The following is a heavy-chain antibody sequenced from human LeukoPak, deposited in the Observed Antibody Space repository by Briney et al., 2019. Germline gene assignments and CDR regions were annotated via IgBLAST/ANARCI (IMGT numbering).Heavy chain of an antibody. J-gene: IGHJ4*02. D-gene: IGHD3-22*01. Sequence: PGGSLRLSCAASGFTVSSNYMSWVRQAPGKGLEWVSVIYSGGSTYYADSVKGRFTISRDNSKNTLYLQMNSLRAEDTAVYYCARGYYDSSGGPFDYWGQGTLVTVSS. CDR3: ARGYYDSSGGPFDY. CDR1: GFTVSSNY. V-gene: IGHV3-66*01. CDR2: IYSGGST.